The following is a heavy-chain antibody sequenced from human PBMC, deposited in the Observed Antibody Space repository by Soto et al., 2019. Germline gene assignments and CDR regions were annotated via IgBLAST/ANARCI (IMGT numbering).Heavy chain of an antibody. J-gene: IGHJ4*02. V-gene: IGHV1-2*04. Sequence: ASVKVSCKASGYTFTGYYMHWVRQAPGQGFEWMGWINPNSGGTNYAQKFQGWVTMTRDTSISTAYMELSRLRSDDTAVYYCARAGPTAHSATGTYYFDYWGQGTLGTVSS. CDR1: GYTFTGYY. D-gene: IGHD6-13*01. CDR3: ARAGPTAHSATGTYYFDY. CDR2: INPNSGGT.